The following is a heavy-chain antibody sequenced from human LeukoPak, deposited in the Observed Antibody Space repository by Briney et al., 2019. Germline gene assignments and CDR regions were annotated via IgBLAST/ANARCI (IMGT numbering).Heavy chain of an antibody. CDR3: ARQAYCGGDCLYYFDY. V-gene: IGHV3-48*01. Sequence: GGSPRLSCAASGFTFSSYSMNWVRQAPGKGLEWVSYISSSSSTIYYADSVKGRFTISRDNAKNSLYLQMNSLRAEDTAVYYCARQAYCGGDCLYYFDYWGQGTLVTVSS. J-gene: IGHJ4*02. CDR2: ISSSSSTI. CDR1: GFTFSSYS. D-gene: IGHD2-21*02.